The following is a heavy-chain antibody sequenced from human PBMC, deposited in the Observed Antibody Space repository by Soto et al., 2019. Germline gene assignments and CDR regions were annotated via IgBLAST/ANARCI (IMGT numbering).Heavy chain of an antibody. CDR2: IYYSGST. CDR1: GGSISSYY. D-gene: IGHD3-10*01. Sequence: PSETLSLTCTVSGGSISSYYWSWIRQPPGKGLEWIGYIYYSGSTNYNPSLKSRVTISVDTSKNQFSLKLSSVTAADTVVYYCATALVRFGELLFDYWGQGTLVTVSS. J-gene: IGHJ4*02. V-gene: IGHV4-59*01. CDR3: ATALVRFGELLFDY.